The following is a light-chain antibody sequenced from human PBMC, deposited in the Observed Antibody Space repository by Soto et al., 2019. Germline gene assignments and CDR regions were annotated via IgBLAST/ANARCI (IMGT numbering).Light chain of an antibody. CDR1: QSIAGNY. V-gene: IGKV3-20*01. Sequence: ESVSTQSPGTLSLSPGERATLSCGASQSIAGNYLAWYQQKPGQAPRLLIYGASSRATGIPDRFSGSGSGTDFTLTISRLEPEDFAVYYCQRYASSTITFGQGTRLEIK. J-gene: IGKJ5*01. CDR3: QRYASSTIT. CDR2: GAS.